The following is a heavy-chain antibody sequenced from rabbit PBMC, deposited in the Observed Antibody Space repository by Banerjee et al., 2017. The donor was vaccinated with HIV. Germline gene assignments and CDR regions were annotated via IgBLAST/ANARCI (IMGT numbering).Heavy chain of an antibody. J-gene: IGHJ4*01. V-gene: IGHV1S45*01. CDR3: ARDLAGVIGWNFDL. CDR1: GFSFSSGYY. D-gene: IGHD4-1*01. Sequence: QEQLEESGGDLAKPGASLTITCTASGFSFSSGYYMCWVRQAPGKGLEWIACIGTVSSGSTYYASWAKGRFTISKTSSTTVTLQMTSLTAADTAAYFCARDLAGVIGWNFDLWGQGTLVTVS. CDR2: IGTVSSGST.